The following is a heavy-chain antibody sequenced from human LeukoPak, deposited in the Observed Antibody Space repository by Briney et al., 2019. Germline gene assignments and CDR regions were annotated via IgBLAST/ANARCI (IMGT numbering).Heavy chain of an antibody. CDR2: IVYSGTT. Sequence: SETLSLTCTFSGDSFSSYYWTWIRQPPGMGLEWIGHIVYSGTTNYNPSLKSRVTMLIDTSKNQFSLKLSSVTAADTAVYFCARGRVSSSTWYSTYYYYFYMDVWGKGTTVTVSS. D-gene: IGHD1-1*01. CDR1: GDSFSSYY. V-gene: IGHV4-59*01. J-gene: IGHJ6*03. CDR3: ARGRVSSSTWYSTYYYYFYMDV.